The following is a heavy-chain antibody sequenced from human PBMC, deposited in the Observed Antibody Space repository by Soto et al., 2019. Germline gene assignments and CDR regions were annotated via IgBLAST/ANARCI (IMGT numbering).Heavy chain of an antibody. CDR3: ARGVGSGSYYNQYNWFDP. J-gene: IGHJ5*02. CDR1: GYTFTNYG. D-gene: IGHD3-10*01. V-gene: IGHV1-18*01. Sequence: QVQLVQSGGEVKKPGASVKVSCKASGYTFTNYGISWVRQAPGQGLEWMGWINVYNGNTKYAQKVQGRVTMTTDTXTXTXXVELRSRRSDDTAVYYCARGVGSGSYYNQYNWFDPWGQGTLVTVSS. CDR2: INVYNGNT.